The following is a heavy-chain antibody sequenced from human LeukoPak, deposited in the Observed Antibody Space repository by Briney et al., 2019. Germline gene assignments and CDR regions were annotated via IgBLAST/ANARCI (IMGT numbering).Heavy chain of an antibody. CDR3: ARGGSSGWRTPNDDY. CDR1: GYTFTSYG. CDR2: SSAYNGNT. J-gene: IGHJ4*02. V-gene: IGHV1-18*01. Sequence: GASVKVSCKASGYTFTSYGISWVRQAPGQGLEWMGWSSAYNGNTNYGQKLQGRVTITTDTSTSTAYMELRSLKSDDTAVYYCARGGSSGWRTPNDDYWGQGTLVTVSS. D-gene: IGHD6-19*01.